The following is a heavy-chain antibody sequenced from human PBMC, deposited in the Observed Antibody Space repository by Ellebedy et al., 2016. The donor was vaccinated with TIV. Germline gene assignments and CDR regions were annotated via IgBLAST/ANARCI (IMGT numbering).Heavy chain of an antibody. Sequence: GESLKISCVASGFTFGNYAMHWVRQAPGTGLQWLAAISYHGSDEYYADSVKGRFSISRDNSKDTLYLQMNSLTPEDTAIYFCARGERTTIDSWGQGTLVIVSS. CDR3: ARGERTTIDS. V-gene: IGHV3-30*01. D-gene: IGHD1-1*01. CDR2: ISYHGSDE. CDR1: GFTFGNYA. J-gene: IGHJ5*01.